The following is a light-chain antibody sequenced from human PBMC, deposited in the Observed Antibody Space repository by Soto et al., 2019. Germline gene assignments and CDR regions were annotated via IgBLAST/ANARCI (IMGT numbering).Light chain of an antibody. CDR1: SSDVGGYNY. J-gene: IGLJ1*01. V-gene: IGLV2-8*01. CDR2: EVS. Sequence: QSVLTQPPSASGSPGQSVTISCTGTSSDVGGYNYVSWYQQHPGKAPKLMIYEVSKRPSGVPDRFSGSKSGNTASLTVSGLQAEDEADYYCSSYAGSKNWVFGTGTKLTVL. CDR3: SSYAGSKNWV.